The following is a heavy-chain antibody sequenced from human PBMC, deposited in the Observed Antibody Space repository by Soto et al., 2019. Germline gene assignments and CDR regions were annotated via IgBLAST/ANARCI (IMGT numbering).Heavy chain of an antibody. CDR1: RYTFTSYY. CDR2: INPSGGST. V-gene: IGHV1-46*01. Sequence: ASVKVSCKASRYTFTSYYMHWVRQAPGEGLEWMGIINPSGGSTSYAQKFQGRVAMTRDTSTSTVYMELSSLRSEDTAVYYCARTPLVVKSIDYWGQGTLVTVSS. J-gene: IGHJ4*02. CDR3: ARTPLVVKSIDY. D-gene: IGHD2-21*01.